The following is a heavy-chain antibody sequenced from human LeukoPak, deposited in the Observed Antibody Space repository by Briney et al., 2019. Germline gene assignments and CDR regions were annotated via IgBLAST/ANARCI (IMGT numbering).Heavy chain of an antibody. CDR3: ARESPACGEDCYFDY. Sequence: GGSLRLSCAASGFTFGSYAMHWVRQAPGRGLEWVAGVSYDGTNKYYADSVKGRFTISRDNSKNTLYLQMNSLRTDDTAVYYCARESPACGEDCYFDYWGQGTLVTVSS. D-gene: IGHD2-21*02. J-gene: IGHJ4*02. V-gene: IGHV3-30-3*01. CDR2: VSYDGTNK. CDR1: GFTFGSYA.